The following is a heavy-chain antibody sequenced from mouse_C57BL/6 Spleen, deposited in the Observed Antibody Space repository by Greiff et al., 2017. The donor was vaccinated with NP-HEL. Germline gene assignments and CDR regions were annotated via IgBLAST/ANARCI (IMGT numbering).Heavy chain of an antibody. J-gene: IGHJ2*01. Sequence: EVQRVESGGGLVQPKGSLKLSCAASGFTFTTYAMHWVRQAPGKGLEWVARIRRKSSNYATYYADSVKDRFTISRDYSQSMLYLQSNNLNTEDAAMYYCVRESDGFYFDYWGQGTTLTVSS. CDR1: GFTFTTYA. D-gene: IGHD2-3*01. V-gene: IGHV10-3*01. CDR3: VRESDGFYFDY. CDR2: IRRKSSNYAT.